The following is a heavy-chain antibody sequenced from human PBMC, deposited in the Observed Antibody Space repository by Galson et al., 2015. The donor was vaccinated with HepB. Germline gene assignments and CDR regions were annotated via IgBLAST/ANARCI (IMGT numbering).Heavy chain of an antibody. Sequence: ETLSLTCTVSGGSISSSSYYWGWIRQPPGKGLEWVGSIYYSGSTYYNPSLKSRVTISVDTSKNQFSLKLSSVTAADTAVYYCASWDLAYCGGDCYPGGAFDIWGQGTMVTVSS. D-gene: IGHD2-21*01. CDR2: IYYSGST. CDR3: ASWDLAYCGGDCYPGGAFDI. CDR1: GGSISSSSYY. J-gene: IGHJ3*02. V-gene: IGHV4-39*01.